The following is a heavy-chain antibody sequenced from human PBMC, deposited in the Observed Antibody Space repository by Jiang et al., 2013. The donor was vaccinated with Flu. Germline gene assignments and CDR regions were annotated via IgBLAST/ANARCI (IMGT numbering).Heavy chain of an antibody. J-gene: IGHJ6*02. V-gene: IGHV3-21*01. CDR2: ISSSSSYI. Sequence: SSISSSSSYIYYADSVRGRFTISRDNAKNSLYLQMNSLRAEDTAVYYCARVAGDYDFWSGYYGYGMDVWGQGTTVTVSS. CDR3: ARVAGDYDFWSGYYGYGMDV. D-gene: IGHD3-3*01.